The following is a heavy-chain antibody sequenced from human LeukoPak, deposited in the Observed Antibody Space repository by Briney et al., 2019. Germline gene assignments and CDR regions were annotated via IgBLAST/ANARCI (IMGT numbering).Heavy chain of an antibody. CDR3: ARGGLAARRYFDY. V-gene: IGHV4-59*01. CDR2: IYYSGST. D-gene: IGHD6-6*01. J-gene: IGHJ4*02. Sequence: SETLSLTCTVSGGSISSDYWSWIRQPPGKGLEWIGNIYYSGSTNYNPSLKSRVTISVDTSNNRFSLKVNSVTAADTAVYYCARGGLAARRYFDYWGQGTLVTVSS. CDR1: GGSISSDY.